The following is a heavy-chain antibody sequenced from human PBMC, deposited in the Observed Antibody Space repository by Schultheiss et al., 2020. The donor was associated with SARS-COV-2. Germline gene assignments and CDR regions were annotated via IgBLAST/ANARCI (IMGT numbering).Heavy chain of an antibody. J-gene: IGHJ4*02. CDR2: INHSGST. CDR1: GGSISNYY. D-gene: IGHD3-10*01. Sequence: SETLSLTCSVSGGSISNYYWSWIRQPPGKGLEWIGEINHSGSTNYNPSLKSRVTISVDTSKNQFSLKLSSVTAADTAVYYCAILWFGEMPFDYWGQGTLVTVSS. V-gene: IGHV4-34*01. CDR3: AILWFGEMPFDY.